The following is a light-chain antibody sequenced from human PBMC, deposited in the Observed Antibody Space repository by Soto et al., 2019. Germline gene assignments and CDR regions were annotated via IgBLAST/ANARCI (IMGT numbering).Light chain of an antibody. V-gene: IGKV3-20*01. CDR1: QSVRSSS. CDR2: GAS. CDR3: QQYNNWPPVT. J-gene: IGKJ1*01. Sequence: EIVLTQSPGTLSLSPGERATLSCRASQSVRSSSLAWYQHSPGQAPRLLIYGASSRATGIPDRFSGSGSGTDFTLTISRLEPEDFAVYYCQQYNNWPPVTFGQGTKVDIK.